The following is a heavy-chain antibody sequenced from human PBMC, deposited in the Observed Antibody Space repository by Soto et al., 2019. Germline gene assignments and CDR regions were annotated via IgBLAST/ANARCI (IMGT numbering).Heavy chain of an antibody. Sequence: EVQLLESGGGLVQPGGSLRLSCAASGFTFSSYALSWVRQAPGKGLEWVSTITTSGGNTYYADSVKGRFTISRDNSKNTLYLQMNILRAEDTAVYYCAGRYCTNGVCYTNYYYYMDVWGKGTTVTVSS. CDR3: AGRYCTNGVCYTNYYYYMDV. V-gene: IGHV3-23*01. D-gene: IGHD2-8*01. CDR1: GFTFSSYA. CDR2: ITTSGGNT. J-gene: IGHJ6*03.